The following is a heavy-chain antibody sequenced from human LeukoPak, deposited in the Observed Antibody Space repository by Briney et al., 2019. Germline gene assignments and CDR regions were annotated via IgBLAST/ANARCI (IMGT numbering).Heavy chain of an antibody. Sequence: PGGPLRLSCAACGFTFSSYWVHCLRQAPGKGLVWVSSIKCDGSTTSYADSVKGSLTISRDNAKNTVYLEMNSLRVEDTAVYYCASPRSGGYFDYWGQGTLVTVSS. J-gene: IGHJ4*02. D-gene: IGHD3-10*01. V-gene: IGHV3-74*01. CDR3: ASPRSGGYFDY. CDR1: GFTFSSYW. CDR2: IKCDGSTT.